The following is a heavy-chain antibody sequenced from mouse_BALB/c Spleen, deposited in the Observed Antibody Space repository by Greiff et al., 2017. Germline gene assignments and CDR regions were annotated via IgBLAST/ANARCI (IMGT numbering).Heavy chain of an antibody. CDR3: AREGKPYAMDY. J-gene: IGHJ4*01. CDR1: GYSFTGYN. Sequence: VQLQQSGPELGKPGASVKISCKASGYSFTGYNMYWVKQSHRKSLEWIGYIDPYNGGTSYNQKSKGKATLTVDKSSSTAYMHLNSLTSEDSAIYYCAREGKPYAMDYWGQGTSVTVSS. CDR2: IDPYNGGT. D-gene: IGHD2-1*01. V-gene: IGHV1S135*01.